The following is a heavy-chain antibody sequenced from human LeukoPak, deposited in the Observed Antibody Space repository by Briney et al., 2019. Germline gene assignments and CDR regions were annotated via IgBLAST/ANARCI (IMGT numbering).Heavy chain of an antibody. V-gene: IGHV3-23*01. CDR2: ISGSGGWT. D-gene: IGHD2-15*01. Sequence: GGSLRLSCAASGFTFSSNAMSWVRQAPGKGLEWISIISGSGGWTYYADSLKGRFTISRDNSRNTLYLQMNSLRAEDTAVYYCAKVPYCSGGSCYRYYFHYWGQGTLVTVSS. CDR1: GFTFSSNA. J-gene: IGHJ4*02. CDR3: AKVPYCSGGSCYRYYFHY.